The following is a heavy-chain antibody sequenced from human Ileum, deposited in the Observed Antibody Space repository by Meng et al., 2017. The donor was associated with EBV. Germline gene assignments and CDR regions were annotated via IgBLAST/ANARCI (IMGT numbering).Heavy chain of an antibody. V-gene: IGHV4-61*01. Sequence: QLPLDDWGPGLVKPSDTLSLTCTVSGGSVSISSYYWSWLRQPPGKGLEWIGYIYYSGTTNYNPSLESRVTISVDTSKNQFSLKLRSVAASDTAVYYCARGWDTAMDSGWGQGTLVTVSS. CDR2: IYYSGTT. CDR1: GGSVSISSYY. J-gene: IGHJ4*02. D-gene: IGHD5-18*01. CDR3: ARGWDTAMDSG.